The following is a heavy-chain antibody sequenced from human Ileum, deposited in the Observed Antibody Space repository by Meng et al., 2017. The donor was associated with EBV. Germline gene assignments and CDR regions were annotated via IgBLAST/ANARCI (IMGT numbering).Heavy chain of an antibody. D-gene: IGHD1-26*01. J-gene: IGHJ4*02. CDR1: GYTFSNYG. CDR3: ARVEVGITSGDY. Sequence: QAQVVEFGGGGKKPWALGKVSCKASGYTFSNYGITWVRHAPGQGPEWIGWISAYNGNTNYAQTLQGRVTMTTDTSTSTAYMELGSLRSDDTAVYYCARVEVGITSGDYWGQGTLVTVSS. V-gene: IGHV1-18*01. CDR2: ISAYNGNT.